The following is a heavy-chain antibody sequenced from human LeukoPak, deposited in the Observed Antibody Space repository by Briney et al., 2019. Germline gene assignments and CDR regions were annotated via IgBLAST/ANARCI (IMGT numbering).Heavy chain of an antibody. D-gene: IGHD5-12*01. CDR1: GGSFSGYY. CDR2: INHSGST. J-gene: IGHJ4*02. V-gene: IGHV4-34*01. CDR3: ARGGIVATTLFDY. Sequence: PSETLSLTCAVYGGSFSGYYWSWIRQPPGKGLEWIGEINHSGSTNYNPSLKSRVTISVDTSKSQFSLKLSSVTAADTAVYYCARGGIVATTLFDYWGQGTLVTVSS.